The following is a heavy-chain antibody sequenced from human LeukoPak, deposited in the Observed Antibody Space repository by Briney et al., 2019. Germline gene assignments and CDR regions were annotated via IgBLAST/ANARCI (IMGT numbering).Heavy chain of an antibody. V-gene: IGHV3-48*01. CDR2: ITASGTAM. J-gene: IGHJ4*02. D-gene: IGHD5-18*01. CDR1: GFTFSSYS. Sequence: GGSLRLSCAASGFTFSSYSMNWVRQAPGKGLEWVSHITASGTAMFYADSVKGRFTISRDNAKNSLYLQMNSLRAEDTAVYYCARGLTAMVTRGQGTLVTVSS. CDR3: ARGLTAMVT.